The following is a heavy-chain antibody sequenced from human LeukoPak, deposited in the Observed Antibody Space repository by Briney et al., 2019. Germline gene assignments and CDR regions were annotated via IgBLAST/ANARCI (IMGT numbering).Heavy chain of an antibody. J-gene: IGHJ4*02. D-gene: IGHD3-3*01. CDR2: IYPGDSDT. V-gene: IGHV5-51*01. CDR3: ARQKSAYDSEFDY. Sequence: GESLKISCKISGYRLTSNWIGWVRQVPGKGLEWMGLIYPGDSDTRYSPSFQGQVTISADKSISTAYLQWSSLKASDTAMYYCARQKSAYDSEFDYWGQGTLVTVSS. CDR1: GYRLTSNW.